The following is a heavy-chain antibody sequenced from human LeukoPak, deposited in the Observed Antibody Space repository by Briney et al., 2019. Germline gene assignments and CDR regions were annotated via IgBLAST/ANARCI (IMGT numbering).Heavy chain of an antibody. CDR2: IWYDGSNK. D-gene: IGHD1-26*01. Sequence: GGSLRLSCVASGFTFSSYGMHWVRQAPGKGLEWVAVIWYDGSNKYYADSVKGRFTISRDNSKNTLYLQMNSLRAEDTAVYYCAGASKWELSLDYWGQGTLVTVSS. J-gene: IGHJ4*02. V-gene: IGHV3-33*01. CDR1: GFTFSSYG. CDR3: AGASKWELSLDY.